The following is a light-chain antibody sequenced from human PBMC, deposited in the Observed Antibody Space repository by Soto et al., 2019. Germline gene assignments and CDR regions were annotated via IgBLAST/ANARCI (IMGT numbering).Light chain of an antibody. Sequence: EIVLTRSPGTLSLSPGERGALSCRASQSVSSNFLAWYQQKPGQAPRLLIFDASTRATGIPDRFTGSGSGTDFTLTISRLEPEDFAVYYCQFYGDPPKTFGQGTKVDIK. CDR2: DAS. CDR1: QSVSSNF. CDR3: QFYGDPPKT. V-gene: IGKV3-20*01. J-gene: IGKJ1*01.